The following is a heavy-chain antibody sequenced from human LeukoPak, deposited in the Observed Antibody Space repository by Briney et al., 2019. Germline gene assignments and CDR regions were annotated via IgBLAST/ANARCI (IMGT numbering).Heavy chain of an antibody. CDR2: IYYSGST. V-gene: IGHV4-59*01. Sequence: PSETLSLTCAVYGGSFSGYYWSWIRQPPGKGLEWIGYIYYSGSTNYNPSLKSRVTISVDTSKNQFSLKLSSVTAADTAVYYCARWVGSSWYAFPDYWGQGTLVTVSS. J-gene: IGHJ4*02. CDR3: ARWVGSSWYAFPDY. CDR1: GGSFSGYY. D-gene: IGHD6-13*01.